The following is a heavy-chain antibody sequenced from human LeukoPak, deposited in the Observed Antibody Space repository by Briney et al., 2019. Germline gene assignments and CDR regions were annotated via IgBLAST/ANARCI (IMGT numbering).Heavy chain of an antibody. CDR3: ARMGGIYYYYYYMDV. V-gene: IGHV4-30-2*01. D-gene: IGHD1-1*01. CDR2: IYHSGST. Sequence: PSETLSLTCTVSGGSISSGGYYWSWIRQPPGKGLEWIGYIYHSGSTYYNPSLKSRVTISVDRSKNQFSLKLSSVTAADTAVYYCARMGGIYYYYYYMDVWGKGTTVTVSS. J-gene: IGHJ6*03. CDR1: GGSISSGGYY.